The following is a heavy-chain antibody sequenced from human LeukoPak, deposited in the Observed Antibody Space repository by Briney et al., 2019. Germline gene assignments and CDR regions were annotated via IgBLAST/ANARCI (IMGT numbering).Heavy chain of an antibody. D-gene: IGHD2/OR15-2a*01. V-gene: IGHV4-59*08. CDR2: VFHSGAT. CDR3: AGHHPRNTVDF. Sequence: PSETLSLTCSVSGGSVRPYYWTWIRQPPGKGLEWIGYVFHSGATNYNPSLKSRVTISVDTSTNQFSLRLTSVTASDTATYYCAGHHPRNTVDFWGQGTLVTVSS. CDR1: GGSVRPYY. J-gene: IGHJ4*02.